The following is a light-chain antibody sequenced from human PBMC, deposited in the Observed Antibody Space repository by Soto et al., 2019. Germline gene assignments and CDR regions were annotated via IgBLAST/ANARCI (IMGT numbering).Light chain of an antibody. CDR3: KHRSNWPPTWT. V-gene: IGKV3-11*01. CDR2: DAS. J-gene: IGKJ1*01. CDR1: QSVSRY. Sequence: EIVLTQSPATLSLSPGERATLSCRASQSVSRYLAWYQHKPGQAPRLLIYDASNRATGIPARFSGSESGTDFTLTLCILEPEDLAVYSCKHRSNWPPTWTFGQGTRVAIK.